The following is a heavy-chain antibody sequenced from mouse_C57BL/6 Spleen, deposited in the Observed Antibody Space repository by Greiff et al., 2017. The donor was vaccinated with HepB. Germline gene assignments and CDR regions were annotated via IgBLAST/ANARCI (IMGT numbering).Heavy chain of an antibody. CDR1: GYAFSSSW. CDR2: IYPGDGDT. D-gene: IGHD1-1*01. CDR3: VPHYYGSRGYFDY. J-gene: IGHJ2*01. V-gene: IGHV1-82*01. Sequence: VQLQQSGPELVKPGASVKISCKASGYAFSSSWMNWVKQRPGKGLEWIGRIYPGDGDTNYNGKFKGKATLTADKSSSTAYMQLSSLTSEDSAVYFCVPHYYGSRGYFDYWGQGTTLTVSS.